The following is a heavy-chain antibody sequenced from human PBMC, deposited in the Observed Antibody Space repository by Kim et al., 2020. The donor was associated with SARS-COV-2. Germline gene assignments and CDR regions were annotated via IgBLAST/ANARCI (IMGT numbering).Heavy chain of an antibody. V-gene: IGHV3-11*04. Sequence: YYADSVKGRFTISRDNAKNSLYLQMNSLRAEDTAVYYCARDLIMPGAFDYWGQGTLVTVSS. CDR3: ARDLIMPGAFDY. D-gene: IGHD2-2*01. J-gene: IGHJ4*02.